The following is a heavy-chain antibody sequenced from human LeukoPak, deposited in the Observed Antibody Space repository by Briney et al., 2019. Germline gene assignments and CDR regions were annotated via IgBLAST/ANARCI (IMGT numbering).Heavy chain of an antibody. CDR1: GGSISSSSYY. J-gene: IGHJ4*02. D-gene: IGHD6-19*01. CDR2: IYYSGST. Sequence: PSETLSLTCTVSGGSISSSSYYWGWIRQPPGKGLEWIGSIYYSGSTYYNSSLKSRVTISVDTSKNQFSLKLSSVIAADTAVYYCARQLRYSSGWVDYWGQGTLVTVSS. V-gene: IGHV4-39*01. CDR3: ARQLRYSSGWVDY.